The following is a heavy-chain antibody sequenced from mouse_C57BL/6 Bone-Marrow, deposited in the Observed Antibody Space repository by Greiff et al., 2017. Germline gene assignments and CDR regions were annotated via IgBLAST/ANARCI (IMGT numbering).Heavy chain of an antibody. Sequence: VQLVESGPELVKPGASVKISCKASGYTFTDYYINWVKQRPGQGLEWIGWIFPGSGSTYYNEQFKGKATLTVDKSSSTAYMLLSSLTAEDSAVYFCARRRYSNYDYAMDYWGQGTSVTVCS. V-gene: IGHV1-75*01. J-gene: IGHJ4*01. CDR1: GYTFTDYY. CDR3: ARRRYSNYDYAMDY. CDR2: IFPGSGST. D-gene: IGHD2-5*01.